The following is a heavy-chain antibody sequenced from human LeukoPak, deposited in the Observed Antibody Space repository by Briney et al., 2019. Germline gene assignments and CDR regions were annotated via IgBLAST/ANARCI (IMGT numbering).Heavy chain of an antibody. J-gene: IGHJ4*02. Sequence: PGGSLRLSCAASGFTFSSYSMNWVRQAPGKGLEWVSYISSSRSTIYYADSVKGRFTISRDNAKSSLYLQMKTLRAEDTAVYYCARMECGGSSCYSLSWGQGTLVTV. CDR2: ISSSRSTI. D-gene: IGHD2-15*01. CDR1: GFTFSSYS. CDR3: ARMECGGSSCYSLS. V-gene: IGHV3-48*01.